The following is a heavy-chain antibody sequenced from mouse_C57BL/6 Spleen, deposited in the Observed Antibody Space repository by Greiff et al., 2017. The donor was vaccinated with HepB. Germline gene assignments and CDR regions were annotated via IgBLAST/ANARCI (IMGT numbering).Heavy chain of an antibody. D-gene: IGHD1-1*01. CDR3: ARGIFITTEGFAY. J-gene: IGHJ3*01. CDR2: INPNNGGT. CDR1: GYTFTDYN. Sequence: EVQLQQSGPELVKPGASVKIPCKASGYTFTDYNMDWVKQSHGKSLEWIGDINPNNGGTIYNQKFKGKATLTVDKSSSTAYMELRSLTSEDTAVYYCARGIFITTEGFAYWGQGTLVTVSA. V-gene: IGHV1-18*01.